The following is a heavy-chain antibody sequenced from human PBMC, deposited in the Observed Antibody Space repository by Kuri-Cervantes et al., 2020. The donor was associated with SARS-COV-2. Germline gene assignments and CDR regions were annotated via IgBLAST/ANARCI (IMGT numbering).Heavy chain of an antibody. Sequence: GSLRLSCTVSGGSISSYYWSWIRQPPGKGLEWIGEINHSGSTNYNPPLKSRVTISGDTSKNQFPLKLSSVTAADTAVYYCARAELGLGWFFDLWGRGTLVTVSS. CDR1: GGSISSYY. V-gene: IGHV4-34*01. J-gene: IGHJ2*01. D-gene: IGHD6-13*01. CDR2: INHSGST. CDR3: ARAELGLGWFFDL.